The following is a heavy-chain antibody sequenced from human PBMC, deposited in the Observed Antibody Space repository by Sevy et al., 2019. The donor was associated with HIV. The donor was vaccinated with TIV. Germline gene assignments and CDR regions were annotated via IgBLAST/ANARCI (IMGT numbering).Heavy chain of an antibody. CDR1: GGSFSGYY. V-gene: IGHV4-34*01. D-gene: IGHD2-2*01. CDR2: INHSGST. Sequence: SETLSLTCAVYGGSFSGYYWNWIRQTPGKGLEWIGEINHSGSTNYNPSLKSRVTISVDTSKNQFSLWLNSVTAADTDVYYCARAPPVVVVPGAPSWFDPWGQGTLVTVSS. J-gene: IGHJ5*02. CDR3: ARAPPVVVVPGAPSWFDP.